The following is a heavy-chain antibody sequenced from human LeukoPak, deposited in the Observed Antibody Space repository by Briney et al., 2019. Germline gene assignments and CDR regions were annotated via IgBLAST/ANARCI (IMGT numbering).Heavy chain of an antibody. Sequence: PGGSLRLPCAASGFTFSSYAMHWVRQAPGKGLEWVAVISYDGSNKYYADSVKGRFTISRDNSKNTLYLQMNSLRAEDTAMYYCARDFYDSSGYYYTYNWFDPWGQGTLVTVSS. D-gene: IGHD3-22*01. CDR1: GFTFSSYA. CDR3: ARDFYDSSGYYYTYNWFDP. CDR2: ISYDGSNK. V-gene: IGHV3-30-3*01. J-gene: IGHJ5*02.